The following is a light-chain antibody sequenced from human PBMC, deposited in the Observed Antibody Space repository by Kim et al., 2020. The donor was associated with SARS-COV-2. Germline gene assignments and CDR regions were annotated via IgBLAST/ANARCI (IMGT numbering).Light chain of an antibody. CDR1: QSVLSNSNNKNY. J-gene: IGKJ2*03. CDR2: WAS. V-gene: IGKV4-1*01. CDR3: RENDSSPPS. Sequence: DIVMTQSPDSLAVSLGERSTINCKSSQSVLSNSNNKNYLAWYQQKPGQAPKLLIYWASTRESGVSDRFSGRGSEADFTLTISSLQAEDVALCYSRENDSSPPSFGQGTKL.